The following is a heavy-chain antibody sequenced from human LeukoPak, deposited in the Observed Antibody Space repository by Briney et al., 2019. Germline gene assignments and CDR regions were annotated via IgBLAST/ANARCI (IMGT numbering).Heavy chain of an antibody. J-gene: IGHJ4*02. D-gene: IGHD6-19*01. CDR2: MKSKPDGGTT. CDR3: TTDGYSVAATLDY. V-gene: IGHV3-15*01. Sequence: GGSLRLSCAACGITFSNAWMSWVRQAPGKGLEWVGRMKSKPDGGTTDYAAPVKGRFTLSRDDSKNTVYLQMNSLKTEDAAVYYCTTDGYSVAATLDYWGQGTLVTVSS. CDR1: GITFSNAW.